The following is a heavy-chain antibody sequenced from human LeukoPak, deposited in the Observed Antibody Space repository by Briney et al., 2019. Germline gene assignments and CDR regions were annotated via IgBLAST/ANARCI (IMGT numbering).Heavy chain of an antibody. CDR3: AQLTSSWSFEF. Sequence: GESLKISCQCSGYSFTSYWITWVRQMPGKGLEYIGRVEPADSYIHYSTSLEGHVTISADKSIATAYLQWNSLEASDTAIYYCAQLTSSWSFEFWGRGTLVTVSS. J-gene: IGHJ4*02. V-gene: IGHV5-10-1*01. CDR1: GYSFTSYW. CDR2: VEPADSYI. D-gene: IGHD6-13*01.